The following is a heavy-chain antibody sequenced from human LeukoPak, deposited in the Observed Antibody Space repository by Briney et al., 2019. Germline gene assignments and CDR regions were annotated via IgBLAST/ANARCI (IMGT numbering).Heavy chain of an antibody. CDR1: GGSISSANHF. CDR2: IHYDGRA. Sequence: SETLSPTCTASGGSISSANHFWSWVRQSPGEGLEWIGYIHYDGRAHYNPSLKSRVSMSLDMSKNQFSLSLSSVTAADTAIYYCAREVITPGDSDGFDLWGQGTMVSVSS. V-gene: IGHV4-30-4*08. J-gene: IGHJ3*01. CDR3: AREVITPGDSDGFDL. D-gene: IGHD2-2*01.